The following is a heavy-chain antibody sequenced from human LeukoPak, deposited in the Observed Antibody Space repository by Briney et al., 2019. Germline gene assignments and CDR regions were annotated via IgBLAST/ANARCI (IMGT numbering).Heavy chain of an antibody. D-gene: IGHD3-22*01. CDR2: VYHSGST. CDR3: ARDKDYYDSSGYLY. Sequence: PSETLSLTCNVSNFSISSGYYWGWIREPQGKGLEWIGSVYHSGSTYYNPSLKSRVTISVDTSKNQFSLKLKSVTAADTAVYYCARDKDYYDSSGYLYWGQGILVTVSS. CDR1: NFSISSGYY. J-gene: IGHJ4*02. V-gene: IGHV4-38-2*02.